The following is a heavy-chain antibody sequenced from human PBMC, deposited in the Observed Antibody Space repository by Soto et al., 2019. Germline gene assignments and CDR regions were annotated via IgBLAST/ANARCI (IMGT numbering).Heavy chain of an antibody. CDR1: GYTFSNFG. D-gene: IGHD5-18*01. Sequence: VQLVQSGAEVKKPGASVKVSCKASGYTFSNFGISWVRLAPGQGLEWMGWITAYNGNTHYAQNFQGRVTMTTDTSTSTAYMDLRSPRSDDTAIYYCARFGRGFSSAFDFDYWGQGTLVTVSS. CDR3: ARFGRGFSSAFDFDY. CDR2: ITAYNGNT. V-gene: IGHV1-18*01. J-gene: IGHJ4*02.